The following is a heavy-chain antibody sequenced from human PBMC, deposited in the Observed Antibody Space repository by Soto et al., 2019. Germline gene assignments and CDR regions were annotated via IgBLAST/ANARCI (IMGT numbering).Heavy chain of an antibody. CDR3: AIVVVPAAIYSYHYGMDV. Sequence: GESLKISCKGSGYSFTSYWISWVRQMPGKGLEWMGRIDPSDSYTNYSPSFQGHVTISADKSISTAYLQWSSLKASDTTMYYCAIVVVPAAIYSYHYGMDVWGQGTTVTVSS. J-gene: IGHJ6*02. CDR1: GYSFTSYW. CDR2: IDPSDSYT. V-gene: IGHV5-10-1*01. D-gene: IGHD2-2*01.